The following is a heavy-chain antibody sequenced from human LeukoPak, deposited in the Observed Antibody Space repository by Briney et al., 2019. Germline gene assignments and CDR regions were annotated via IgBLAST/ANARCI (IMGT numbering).Heavy chain of an antibody. CDR2: IIPILGIA. J-gene: IGHJ6*02. D-gene: IGHD2-2*02. V-gene: IGHV1-69*04. Sequence: SVKVSCKASRCTFTSYAISWVRQAPGQGLEWRGRIIPILGIANYAQKFPGRVTITADKSTSTAYMELSSLRSEDTAVYYCARGRIVVVPAAIVYYGMDVWGQGTTVTVSS. CDR1: RCTFTSYA. CDR3: ARGRIVVVPAAIVYYGMDV.